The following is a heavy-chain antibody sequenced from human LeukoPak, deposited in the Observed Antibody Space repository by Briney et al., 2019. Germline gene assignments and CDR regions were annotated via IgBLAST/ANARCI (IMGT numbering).Heavy chain of an antibody. Sequence: GGSLRLSCAASGFTFSSYSMNWVRQAPGKGLEWVSYISSSSSTIYYADSVKGRFTISRDNAKNSLYLQMNSLRAEDTAVYYCARAAKDCSGGSCPRPTLYYYYYYMDVWGKGTTVTVSS. CDR2: ISSSSSTI. CDR1: GFTFSSYS. J-gene: IGHJ6*03. V-gene: IGHV3-48*01. CDR3: ARAAKDCSGGSCPRPTLYYYYYYMDV. D-gene: IGHD2-15*01.